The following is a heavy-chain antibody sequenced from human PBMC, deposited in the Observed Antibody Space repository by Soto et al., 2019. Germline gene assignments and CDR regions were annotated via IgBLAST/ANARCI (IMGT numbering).Heavy chain of an antibody. Sequence: SETLSLTCTVSGVSVNSGSYFWSWIRQPPGKGPEWIGYIYYSGSTNYNPSLKGRVTVSIDTSKNQFSLELSSVTAADTAVYYCAREVVAARPRNYFDYWGQGALVTVSS. V-gene: IGHV4-61*01. J-gene: IGHJ4*02. CDR1: GVSVNSGSYF. D-gene: IGHD6-6*01. CDR2: IYYSGST. CDR3: AREVVAARPRNYFDY.